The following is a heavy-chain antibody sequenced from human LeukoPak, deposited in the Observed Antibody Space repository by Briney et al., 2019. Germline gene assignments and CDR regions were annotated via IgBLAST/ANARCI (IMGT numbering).Heavy chain of an antibody. CDR3: AKEGYYGSGRYFNWFDP. CDR1: GFTFSSYW. D-gene: IGHD3-10*01. Sequence: GGSLRLSCAASGFTFSSYWMHWVRQAPGKGLVWASRINSDGSSTSYADSVKGRFTISRDNAKNTLYLQMNSLRVEDTAVYYCAKEGYYGSGRYFNWFDPWGQGNLVTVSS. J-gene: IGHJ5*02. V-gene: IGHV3-74*01. CDR2: INSDGSST.